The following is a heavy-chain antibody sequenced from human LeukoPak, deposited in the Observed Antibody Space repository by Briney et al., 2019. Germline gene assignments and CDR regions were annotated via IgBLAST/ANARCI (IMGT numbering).Heavy chain of an antibody. CDR2: IDWDDDK. J-gene: IGHJ6*03. CDR1: GFSLSTSGMC. Sequence: SGPTLVNPTQTLTLTCTFSGFSLSTSGMCVSWIRQPPGKALEWLARIDWDDDKYYSTSLKTRLTISKDTSKNQVVLTMTNMDPVDTATYYCARTLNSIAALNYYMDVWGKGTTVTVSS. CDR3: ARTLNSIAALNYYMDV. D-gene: IGHD6-13*01. V-gene: IGHV2-70*11.